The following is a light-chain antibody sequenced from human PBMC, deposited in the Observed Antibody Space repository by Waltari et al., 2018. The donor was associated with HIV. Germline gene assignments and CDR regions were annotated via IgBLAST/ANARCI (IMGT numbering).Light chain of an antibody. CDR2: EGS. Sequence: QSALTQPPSASGSPGQSVTISCTGTSSDVGNYTYVSWYQQHQGHAPKLMIFEGSRRPSGVPHRFSGSKSGTTASLTVSGLQAEDEADYYCTSYGGINNYVVFGGGTKLTVL. CDR1: SSDVGNYTY. V-gene: IGLV2-8*01. CDR3: TSYGGINNYVV. J-gene: IGLJ2*01.